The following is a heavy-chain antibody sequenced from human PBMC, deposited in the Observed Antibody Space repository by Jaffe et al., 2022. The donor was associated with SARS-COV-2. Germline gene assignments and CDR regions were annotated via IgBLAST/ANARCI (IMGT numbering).Heavy chain of an antibody. CDR1: GGSISSGGYS. V-gene: IGHV4-30-2*01. CDR2: IYHSGST. Sequence: QLQLQESGSGLVKPSQTLSLTCAVSGGSISSGGYSWSWIRQPPGKGLEWIGYIYHSGSTYYNPSLKSRVTISVDRSKNQFSLKLSSVTAADTAVYYCARDLGRKWELRGPNAFDIWGQGTMVTVSS. J-gene: IGHJ3*02. CDR3: ARDLGRKWELRGPNAFDI. D-gene: IGHD1-26*01.